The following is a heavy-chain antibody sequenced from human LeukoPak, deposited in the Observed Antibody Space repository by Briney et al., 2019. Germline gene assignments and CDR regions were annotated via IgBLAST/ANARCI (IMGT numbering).Heavy chain of an antibody. V-gene: IGHV3-30*18. D-gene: IGHD3-16*02. J-gene: IGHJ4*02. CDR3: AKDPGRLGELSSFDY. Sequence: GRSLRLSCAASGFTFSSYGMHWVRRAPGKGLEWVAVISYDGSNKYYADSVKGRFTISRDNSKNTLYLQMNSLRAEDTAVYYCAKDPGRLGELSSFDYWGQGTLVTVSS. CDR2: ISYDGSNK. CDR1: GFTFSSYG.